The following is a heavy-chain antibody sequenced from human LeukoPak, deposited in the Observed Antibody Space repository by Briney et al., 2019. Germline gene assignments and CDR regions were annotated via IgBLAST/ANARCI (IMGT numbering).Heavy chain of an antibody. CDR2: IYYSGST. D-gene: IGHD5-18*01. Sequence: SETLSLTCTVSGGSISSYYWSWIRQPPGKGLEWIGYIYYSGSTNYNPPLKSRVTISVDTSKNQFSLKLSSVTAADTAVYYCAREGYSYGLAPYYYYYMDVWGKGTTVTISS. CDR1: GGSISSYY. CDR3: AREGYSYGLAPYYYYYMDV. J-gene: IGHJ6*03. V-gene: IGHV4-59*01.